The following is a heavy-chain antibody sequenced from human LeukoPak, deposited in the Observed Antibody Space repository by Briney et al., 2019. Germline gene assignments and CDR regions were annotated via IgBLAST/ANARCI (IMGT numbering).Heavy chain of an antibody. V-gene: IGHV1-2*02. Sequence: ASVKVSCKASGYTFTDYYIHWVRQAPGQGLEWMGWINPNIGGTNYAQKFQGRVTMSRDTSISTAYMELSRLRSDDTAVYYCAXXXXXVIRGVKDAFDIWGQGTMVTVSS. D-gene: IGHD3-10*01. J-gene: IGHJ3*02. CDR1: GYTFTDYY. CDR3: AXXXXXVIRGVKDAFDI. CDR2: INPNIGGT.